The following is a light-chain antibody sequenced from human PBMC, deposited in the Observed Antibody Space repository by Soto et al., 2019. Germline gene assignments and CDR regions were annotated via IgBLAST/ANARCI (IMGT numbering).Light chain of an antibody. CDR1: QTISNW. V-gene: IGKV1-5*03. J-gene: IGKJ1*01. CDR3: QQYNSFST. CDR2: KTS. Sequence: DVQMTQYPSTLSASVGDRVTITCRATQTISNWLAWYQQKPGKAPKLLIYKTSTLETGVPSRFSGSGSGTEFTLTITSLQPDDFAIYYCQQYNSFSTFGQGTKVDIK.